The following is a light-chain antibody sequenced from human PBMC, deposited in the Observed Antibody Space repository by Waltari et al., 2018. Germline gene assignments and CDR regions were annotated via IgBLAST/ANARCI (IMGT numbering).Light chain of an antibody. CDR2: DVS. Sequence: SALTQPSSVPTSTGQCITISGTGSNSVVGTYSYVSWYQQHPGKAPKLMIYDVSKRPSGVSDRFSGSKSGNTASLTISGLQAEDEADYYCSSYTSSSTLVFGGGTKVTVL. CDR3: SSYTSSSTLV. J-gene: IGLJ3*02. V-gene: IGLV2-14*01. CDR1: NSVVGTYSY.